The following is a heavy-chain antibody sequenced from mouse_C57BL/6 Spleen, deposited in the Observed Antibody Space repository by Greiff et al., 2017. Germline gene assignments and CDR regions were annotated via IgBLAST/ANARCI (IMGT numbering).Heavy chain of an antibody. CDR2: IHPNSGST. CDR1: GYTFTSYW. CDR3: VITTVVPFDY. Sequence: VQLQQPGAELVKPGASVTLSCKASGYTFTSYWMHWVKQRPGQGLAWIGMIHPNSGSTNYNEKFNSKATLTVDKASSTAYMQLSSLTSEDSAVYYCVITTVVPFDYWGQGTTLTVSS. V-gene: IGHV1-64*01. J-gene: IGHJ2*01. D-gene: IGHD1-1*01.